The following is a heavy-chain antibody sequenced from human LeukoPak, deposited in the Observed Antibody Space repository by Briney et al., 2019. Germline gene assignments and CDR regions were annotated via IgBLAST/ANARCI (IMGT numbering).Heavy chain of an antibody. Sequence: SETLSLTCTVSGGSISSSSYYWGWIRQPPGKGLEWIGSIYYSGSTYYNPSLKSRVTTSVDTSKNQFSLKLSSVTAADTAVYYCARKWGSYFDWYFDLWGRGTLVTVSS. J-gene: IGHJ2*01. D-gene: IGHD1-26*01. CDR3: ARKWGSYFDWYFDL. V-gene: IGHV4-39*01. CDR1: GGSISSSSYY. CDR2: IYYSGST.